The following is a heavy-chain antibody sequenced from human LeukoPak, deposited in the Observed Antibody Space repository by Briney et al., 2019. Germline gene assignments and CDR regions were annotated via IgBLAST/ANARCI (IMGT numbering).Heavy chain of an antibody. Sequence: PSETLSLTCTVSGYSISSGYYWGWIRQPPGRGLEWIGSIYHSGSTYYNPSLKSRVTISVDTSKNQFSLKLTSVTAADTAVYYCARELQRSFDYWGQGTLVTVSS. J-gene: IGHJ4*02. CDR3: ARELQRSFDY. CDR2: IYHSGST. V-gene: IGHV4-38-2*02. D-gene: IGHD5-24*01. CDR1: GYSISSGYY.